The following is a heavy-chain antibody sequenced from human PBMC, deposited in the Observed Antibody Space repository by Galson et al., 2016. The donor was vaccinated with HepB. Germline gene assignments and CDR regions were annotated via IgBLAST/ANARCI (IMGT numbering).Heavy chain of an antibody. D-gene: IGHD3-3*01. CDR1: GFRFNNYA. CDR2: ISGSGGRT. J-gene: IGHJ6*03. Sequence: SLRLSCAVSGFRFNNYAMSWVRQAPGKGLQWVSGISGSGGRTYYADFVKGRLTISRDNSKNTLFLQMNNLRAEDTAVYYCARDSRHSTFGVLIQGLFQHMDVWGKGTSVIVS. V-gene: IGHV3-23*01. CDR3: ARDSRHSTFGVLIQGLFQHMDV.